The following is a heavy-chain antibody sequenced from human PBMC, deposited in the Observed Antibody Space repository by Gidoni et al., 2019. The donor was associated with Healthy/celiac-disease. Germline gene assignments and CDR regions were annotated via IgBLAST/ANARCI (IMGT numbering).Heavy chain of an antibody. Sequence: EVQLVESGGGLVQPGRSLRLSCAASGFTFDDYAMHWVRQAPGKGLEWVSSISWNSGSIGYADSVKGRFTISRDNAKNSLDLQMNSLRAEDTALYYCAKAEWEQTGYWFDPWGQGTLVTVSS. CDR2: ISWNSGSI. J-gene: IGHJ5*02. CDR1: GFTFDDYA. V-gene: IGHV3-9*01. D-gene: IGHD1-26*01. CDR3: AKAEWEQTGYWFDP.